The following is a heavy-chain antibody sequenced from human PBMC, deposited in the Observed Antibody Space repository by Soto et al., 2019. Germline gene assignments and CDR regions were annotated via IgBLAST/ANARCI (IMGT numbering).Heavy chain of an antibody. V-gene: IGHV3-48*01. J-gene: IGHJ4*02. CDR3: AKGRHSSGWYYFDY. Sequence: EVQLMESGGGLVRPGGSLRLSCAASGFSVSGYSMNWVRQAPGKGLEWISYIRGSSGTTIYAASVRGRFTISRDNSKNTLYLQMNSLRAEDTAVYYCAKGRHSSGWYYFDYWGQGTLVTVSS. D-gene: IGHD6-19*01. CDR1: GFSVSGYS. CDR2: IRGSSGTT.